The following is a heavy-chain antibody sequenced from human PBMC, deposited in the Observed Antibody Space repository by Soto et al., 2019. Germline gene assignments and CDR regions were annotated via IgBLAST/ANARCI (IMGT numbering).Heavy chain of an antibody. CDR3: AKAPSGWDGMDV. D-gene: IGHD6-19*01. CDR1: GFTFITYA. V-gene: IGHV3-23*01. Sequence: HPGGSLRLSCAASGFTFITYAMSWVRPAPGKGLEWVSAIGDSGDSAYYADSVKGRFTISRDNSKNTLYLQMTSLRAEDTAVYYCAKAPSGWDGMDVWGQGTTVTVSS. CDR2: IGDSGDSA. J-gene: IGHJ6*02.